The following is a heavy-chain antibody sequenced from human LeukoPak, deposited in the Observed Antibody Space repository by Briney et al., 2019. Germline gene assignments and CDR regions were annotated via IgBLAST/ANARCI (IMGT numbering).Heavy chain of an antibody. D-gene: IGHD5-18*01. CDR3: TREAGIPPNTQQWPTSVDC. Sequence: GGSLRLSCVASGFTFSSYWMSWVRQAPGKGLEWVANIKQDGSEKYYVDSVKGRFTISRDNAKNSLYLQMNSLRAEDTAVYYYTREAGIPPNTQQWPTSVDCWGQGTLVTVSS. CDR2: IKQDGSEK. J-gene: IGHJ4*02. CDR1: GFTFSSYW. V-gene: IGHV3-7*05.